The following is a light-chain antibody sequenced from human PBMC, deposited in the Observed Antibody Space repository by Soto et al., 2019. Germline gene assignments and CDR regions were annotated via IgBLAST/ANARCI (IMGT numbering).Light chain of an antibody. J-gene: IGKJ3*01. CDR1: QSLLHSDGDNY. V-gene: IGKV2-28*01. CDR3: MQTLQTPYT. Sequence: DIVMTQSPLSLPVTPGEPASISCKSSQSLLHSDGDNYLEWYVQKAGQSPQLLLYLVSHRASRVPDRLSGSGSGTEFTLKISKVEADDVGVYYCMQTLQTPYTFGPGTKVEIK. CDR2: LVS.